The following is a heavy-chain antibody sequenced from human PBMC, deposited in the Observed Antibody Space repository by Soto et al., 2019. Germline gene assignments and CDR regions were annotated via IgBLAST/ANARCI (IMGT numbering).Heavy chain of an antibody. D-gene: IGHD6-13*01. Sequence: QVQLQESGPGLVKPSQTLSLTCTVSGGSISSGGYYWSWIRQHPGKGLEWIGYIYYSGSSYYNPSLRSLVTIPVDTSKNQFSLKLTSVTAADTAVYYCARGGSSWYIPFDYWGQGSLVTVSS. V-gene: IGHV4-31*01. J-gene: IGHJ4*02. CDR2: IYYSGSS. CDR3: ARGGSSWYIPFDY. CDR1: GGSISSGGYY.